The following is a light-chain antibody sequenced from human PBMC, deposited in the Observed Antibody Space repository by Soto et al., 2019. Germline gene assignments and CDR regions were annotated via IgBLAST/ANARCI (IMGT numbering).Light chain of an antibody. J-gene: IGKJ1*01. CDR2: DAS. Sequence: EIVLTQSPGTLSLSPGERATLSCRASQSVSSTYLAWYQQKPGQAPRLLIYDASSRATGIPDRFSGSGSGTDFTLTISRVEPEDFAVYYCQQYGNSRTFGQGTKVEIK. CDR3: QQYGNSRT. V-gene: IGKV3-20*01. CDR1: QSVSSTY.